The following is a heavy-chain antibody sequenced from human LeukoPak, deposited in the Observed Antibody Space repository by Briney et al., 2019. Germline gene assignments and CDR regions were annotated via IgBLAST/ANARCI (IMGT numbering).Heavy chain of an antibody. D-gene: IGHD3-3*01. CDR2: IYYSGST. J-gene: IGHJ5*02. CDR1: GGSISSGGYY. Sequence: PSQTLSLTCTVSGGSISSGGYYWSWIRQHPGKGLEWIGYIYYSGSTYYNPSLKSRVTISVDTSKNQFSLKLSSVTAADTAVYYCARLPNRFLWWFDPWGQGTLVTVSS. CDR3: ARLPNRFLWWFDP. V-gene: IGHV4-31*03.